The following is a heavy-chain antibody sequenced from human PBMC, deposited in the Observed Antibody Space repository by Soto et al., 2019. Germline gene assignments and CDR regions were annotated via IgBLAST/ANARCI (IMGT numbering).Heavy chain of an antibody. CDR3: ARGVVVVAATRRYYYYGMDV. CDR1: GFTFSSYA. D-gene: IGHD2-15*01. V-gene: IGHV3-30-3*01. CDR2: ISYDGSNK. J-gene: IGHJ6*02. Sequence: HPGGSLRLSCAASGFTFSSYAMHWVRQAPGKGLEWVAVISYDGSNKYFADSVKGRFTISRDNSKNTLYLQMNSLRAEDTAVYYCARGVVVVAATRRYYYYGMDVWGQGTTVTVSS.